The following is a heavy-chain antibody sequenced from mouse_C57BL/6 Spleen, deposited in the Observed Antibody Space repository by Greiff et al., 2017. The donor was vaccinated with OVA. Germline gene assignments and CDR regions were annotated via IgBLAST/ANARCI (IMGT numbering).Heavy chain of an antibody. CDR3: ATGRESWFAY. D-gene: IGHD3-1*01. V-gene: IGHV1-26*01. CDR2: INPNNGGT. J-gene: IGHJ3*01. CDR1: GYTFTDYY. Sequence: VQLKQSGPELVKPGASVKISCKASGYTFTDYYMNWVKQSHGKSLEWIGDINPNNGGTSYNQKFKGKATLTVDKSSSTAYMELRSLTSEDSAVYYCATGRESWFAYWGQGTLVTVSA.